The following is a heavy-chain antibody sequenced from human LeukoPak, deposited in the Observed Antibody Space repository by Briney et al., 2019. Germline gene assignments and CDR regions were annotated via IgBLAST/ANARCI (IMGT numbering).Heavy chain of an antibody. D-gene: IGHD3-10*01. CDR2: INHSGST. CDR1: GGSFSGSY. CDR3: ARGPTMVRGVIRFYYYMDA. J-gene: IGHJ6*03. V-gene: IGHV4-34*01. Sequence: PSETLSLTCTVNGGSFSGSYWSWIRQSPGRGLEWIGEINHSGSTNYNPSLKSRVSISIDTSKNQFSLKLTSVTAADTAMYYCARGPTMVRGVIRFYYYMDAWGKGTTVTVSS.